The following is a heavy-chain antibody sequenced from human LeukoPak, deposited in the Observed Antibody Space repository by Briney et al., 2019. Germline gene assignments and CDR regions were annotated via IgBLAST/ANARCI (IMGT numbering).Heavy chain of an antibody. CDR1: GFTFDDYA. Sequence: QPGRSLRLSCAASGFTFDDYAMHWVRQAPGKGLEWVSGISWNSGSIGYADSVKGRFTISRDNAKNSLYLQMNSLRAEDTALYYCAKDKNRYCGSTSCYSAFDYWGQGTLVTVSS. CDR3: AKDKNRYCGSTSCYSAFDY. D-gene: IGHD2-2*01. V-gene: IGHV3-9*01. CDR2: ISWNSGSI. J-gene: IGHJ4*02.